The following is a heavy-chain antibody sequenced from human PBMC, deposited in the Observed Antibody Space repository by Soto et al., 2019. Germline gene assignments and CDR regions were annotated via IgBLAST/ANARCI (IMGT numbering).Heavy chain of an antibody. J-gene: IGHJ4*02. CDR1: GGSFSGFY. V-gene: IGHV4-34*01. D-gene: IGHD6-6*01. CDR3: ARTSRFDS. Sequence: QVQLQQWGAGLLKPSETLSLTCAVHGGSFSGFYWSWIRQPPGKGLEWIGQINHSGRNNCNPPLRSRVTISVDSTKNQFSLKLSSVAAADTAVYYCARTSRFDSWGQGTLVTVSS. CDR2: INHSGRN.